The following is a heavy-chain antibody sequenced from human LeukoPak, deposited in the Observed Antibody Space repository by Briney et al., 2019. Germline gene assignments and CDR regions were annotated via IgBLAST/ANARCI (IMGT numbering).Heavy chain of an antibody. CDR2: ISSSGSTI. J-gene: IGHJ4*02. Sequence: GGSLRLSCAASGFVFSNYEMNWVRQAPGRGLEWVSYISSSGSTIFYADSVKGRFTISRGNAKNSLFLQMNSLRAEDTAVYYCARGHHYYDSSAYYYWGQGTLVTVSS. D-gene: IGHD3-22*01. CDR1: GFVFSNYE. V-gene: IGHV3-48*03. CDR3: ARGHHYYDSSAYYY.